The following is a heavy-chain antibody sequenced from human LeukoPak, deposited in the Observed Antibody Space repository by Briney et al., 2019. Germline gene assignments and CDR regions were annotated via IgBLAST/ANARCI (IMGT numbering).Heavy chain of an antibody. Sequence: PGGSLRLSCSAYGLPFSSYGIHWVRQAPGKGLEWVALIWYDGSNKYYAGTVKGRFTISRDNSKNTLYLQVNGLRAEDTAVYYCARSTRATVGPFDIWGQGTMVTVSS. D-gene: IGHD2-2*01. CDR2: IWYDGSNK. J-gene: IGHJ3*02. V-gene: IGHV3-33*01. CDR3: ARSTRATVGPFDI. CDR1: GLPFSSYG.